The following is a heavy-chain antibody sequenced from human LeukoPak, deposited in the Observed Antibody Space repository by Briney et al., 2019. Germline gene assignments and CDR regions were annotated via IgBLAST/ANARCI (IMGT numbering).Heavy chain of an antibody. CDR1: GFPFSDYN. D-gene: IGHD5-18*01. V-gene: IGHV3-11*01. CDR3: ARGRTRGTAMVPSDY. Sequence: GGSLRLSFAASGFPFSDYNMNWIRQAPGKGLGGVSDIGGTGTTIYYADSVKGRFTISRDNAKNSLYLQMNSLRAEDTAVYYCARGRTRGTAMVPSDYWGQGTLVTVSS. CDR2: IGGTGTTI. J-gene: IGHJ4*02.